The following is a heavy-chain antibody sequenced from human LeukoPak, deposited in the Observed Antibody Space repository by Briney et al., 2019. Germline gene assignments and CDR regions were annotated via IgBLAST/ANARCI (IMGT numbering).Heavy chain of an antibody. D-gene: IGHD3-22*01. Sequence: GASVKVSCKASGYTFTGYYMHWVRQAPGQGLEWMGWINPNGGGTNYAQKFQGRVTMTRDTSISTAYMELSRLRSDDTAVYYCARDLWRDSSGTIGGIWGQGTLVTVSS. J-gene: IGHJ4*02. V-gene: IGHV1-2*02. CDR3: ARDLWRDSSGTIGGI. CDR1: GYTFTGYY. CDR2: INPNGGGT.